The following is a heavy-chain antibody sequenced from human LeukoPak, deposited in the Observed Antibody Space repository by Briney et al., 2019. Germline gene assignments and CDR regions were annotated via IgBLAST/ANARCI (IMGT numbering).Heavy chain of an antibody. V-gene: IGHV4-39*01. D-gene: IGHD3-22*01. CDR1: GGSISSSSYY. J-gene: IGHJ4*02. CDR2: IYYSGNT. CDR3: AVYYYDSSGYFDY. Sequence: SETLSLTCTVSGGSISSSSYYWGWIRQPPGKGLGWIGSIYYSGNTYYNPSLKSRITISVDTSKNQFSLKLSSVTAADTAVYYCAVYYYDSSGYFDYWGQGTLVTVSS.